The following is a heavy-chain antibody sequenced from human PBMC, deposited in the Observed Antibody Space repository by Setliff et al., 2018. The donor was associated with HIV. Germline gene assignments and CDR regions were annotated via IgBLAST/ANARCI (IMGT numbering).Heavy chain of an antibody. CDR1: GFTFSSYA. CDR2: ISYDGSNK. Sequence: GGSLRLSCAASGFTFSSYAMHWVRQAPGKGLGWVAVISYDGSNKFYADSVKGRFTISRDDTKNSLYLQMNSLRVEDTAVYFCARGALLAVFDFDHWGHGTLVTVSS. CDR3: ARGALLAVFDFDH. J-gene: IGHJ4*01. V-gene: IGHV3-30*04. D-gene: IGHD3-10*01.